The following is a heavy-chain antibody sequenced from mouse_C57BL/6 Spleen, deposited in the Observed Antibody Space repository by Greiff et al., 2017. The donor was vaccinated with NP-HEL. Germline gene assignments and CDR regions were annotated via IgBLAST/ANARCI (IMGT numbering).Heavy chain of an antibody. CDR1: GFTFTDDY. Sequence: EVMLVESGGGLVQPGGSLSLSCAASGFTFTDDYMSWVRQPPGKALEWLGFIRNKANGYTTEYSASVKGRFTSSRDNSQSILYLQMNALRAEDSATYYCARYETGYFDYWGQGTTLTVSS. CDR3: ARYETGYFDY. CDR2: IRNKANGYTT. D-gene: IGHD4-1*01. V-gene: IGHV7-3*01. J-gene: IGHJ2*01.